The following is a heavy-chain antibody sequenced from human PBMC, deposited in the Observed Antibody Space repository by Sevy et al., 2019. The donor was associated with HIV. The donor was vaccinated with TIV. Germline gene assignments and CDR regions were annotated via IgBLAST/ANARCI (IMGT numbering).Heavy chain of an antibody. J-gene: IGHJ3*02. CDR3: ARESYYDFWSGYLERAFDI. CDR1: GFTFSSYG. D-gene: IGHD3-3*01. CDR2: IWYDGSNK. V-gene: IGHV3-33*01. Sequence: GGSLRLSCAASGFTFSSYGMHWVRQAPGKGLEWVAVIWYDGSNKYYADSVKGRFTISRDNSKNTLYLQMNSLRAEDMAVYYCARESYYDFWSGYLERAFDIWGQGTMVTVSS.